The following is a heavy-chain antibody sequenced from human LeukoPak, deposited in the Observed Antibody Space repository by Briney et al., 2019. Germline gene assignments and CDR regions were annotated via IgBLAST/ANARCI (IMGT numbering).Heavy chain of an antibody. J-gene: IGHJ4*02. V-gene: IGHV3-48*01. D-gene: IGHD2/OR15-2a*01. Sequence: GGSLRLSCAASGSSFSSYSMNWVRQAPGKGLEWVSYISGSGNAKHYTDSVKGRFTISRDNAKNALYLQMNSLRAAATAVYFCARDYVYAFDYWGQGTLVTVSS. CDR1: GSSFSSYS. CDR2: ISGSGNAK. CDR3: ARDYVYAFDY.